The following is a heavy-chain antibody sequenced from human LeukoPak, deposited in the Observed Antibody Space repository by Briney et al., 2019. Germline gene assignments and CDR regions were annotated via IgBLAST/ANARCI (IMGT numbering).Heavy chain of an antibody. Sequence: PSETLSLSCAVYGGSFSGYYWSWIRQPPGKGLEWIGDINHSGSTNLNPSLKSRVTISVDTSKNQFSLKLSSVTAADTAVYYCARLEQSSENFDWLSFPRYWGQGNLVNVS. V-gene: IGHV4-34*01. CDR3: ARLEQSSENFDWLSFPRY. J-gene: IGHJ4*02. D-gene: IGHD3-9*01. CDR2: INHSGST. CDR1: GGSFSGYY.